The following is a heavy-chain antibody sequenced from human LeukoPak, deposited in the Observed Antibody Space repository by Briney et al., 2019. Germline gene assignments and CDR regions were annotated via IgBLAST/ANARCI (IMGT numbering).Heavy chain of an antibody. CDR3: AKGTHYYDSSGYLARFDY. Sequence: GGSLRLSCAASGFTFDDYGLSWVRQAPGKGLEWVSGISWNSGSIGYADSVKGRFTISRDNAKNSLYLQMNSLRAEDTALYYCAKGTHYYDSSGYLARFDYWGQGTLVTVSS. J-gene: IGHJ4*02. V-gene: IGHV3-9*01. D-gene: IGHD3-22*01. CDR2: ISWNSGSI. CDR1: GFTFDDYG.